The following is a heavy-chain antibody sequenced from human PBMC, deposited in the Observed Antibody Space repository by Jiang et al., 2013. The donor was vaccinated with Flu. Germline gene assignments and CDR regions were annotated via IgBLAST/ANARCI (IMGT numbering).Heavy chain of an antibody. J-gene: IGHJ3*02. V-gene: IGHV2-5*02. CDR3: AQSHYYDSSGYYFHAFDI. Sequence: GKALEWLALIYWDDDKRYSPSLKSRLTITKDTSKNQVVLTMTNMDPVDTATYYCAQSHYYDSSGYYFHAFDIWGQGTMVTVSS. CDR2: IYWDDDK. D-gene: IGHD3-22*01.